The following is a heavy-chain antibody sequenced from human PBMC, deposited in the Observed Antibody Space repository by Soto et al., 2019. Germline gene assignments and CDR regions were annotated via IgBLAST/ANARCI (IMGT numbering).Heavy chain of an antibody. CDR3: ARDRGSSSWYMDLYYYGMDV. CDR1: GFTFSSYA. J-gene: IGHJ6*02. CDR2: ISYDGSNK. D-gene: IGHD6-13*01. V-gene: IGHV3-30-3*01. Sequence: GGSLRLSCAASGFTFSSYAMHWVRQAPGKGLEWVAVISYDGSNKYYADSVKGRFTISRDNSKNTLYLQMNSLRAEDTAVYYCARDRGSSSWYMDLYYYGMDVWGQGTTVTVS.